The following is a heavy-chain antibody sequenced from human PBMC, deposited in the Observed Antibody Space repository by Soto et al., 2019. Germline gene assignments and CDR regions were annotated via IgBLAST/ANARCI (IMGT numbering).Heavy chain of an antibody. D-gene: IGHD6-19*01. CDR2: IYSGGST. Sequence: EVQLVESGGGLVQPGGSLRLSCAASGFTVSSNYMSWVRQAPGKGLEWVSVIYSGGSTYYADSVKGRFTISRDNSKNTLYIQMNRLRAEDTAVYYCARERIAVAGTIQLPDWYFDLWGRGTLVTVSS. CDR3: ARERIAVAGTIQLPDWYFDL. CDR1: GFTVSSNY. V-gene: IGHV3-66*01. J-gene: IGHJ2*01.